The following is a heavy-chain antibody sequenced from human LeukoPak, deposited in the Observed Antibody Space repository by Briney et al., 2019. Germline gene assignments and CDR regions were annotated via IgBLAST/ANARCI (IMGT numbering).Heavy chain of an antibody. CDR3: GKRSCGGGSCNFDY. D-gene: IGHD2-15*01. CDR1: GFTFSNYA. V-gene: IGHV3-23*01. Sequence: GGSLRLSCAASGFTFSNYAMSWVRDAPGRGLEWVSAISDRGGATNRADPEKARFTISRHNSKHTLSLQVNSERAEDTAVYYCGKRSCGGGSCNFDYWGQGTLVTVSS. J-gene: IGHJ4*02. CDR2: ISDRGGAT.